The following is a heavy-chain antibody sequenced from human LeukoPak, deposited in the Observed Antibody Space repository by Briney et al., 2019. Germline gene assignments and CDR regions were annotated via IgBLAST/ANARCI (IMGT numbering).Heavy chain of an antibody. V-gene: IGHV3-21*01. D-gene: IGHD2-15*01. CDR2: ISSTSSHI. J-gene: IGHJ4*02. CDR3: ASGYCNGGGCYHDY. CDR1: GFTFSSYA. Sequence: PGGSLRLSCAASGFTFSSYAMNWVRQAPGKGLEWVSSISSTSSHIYYADSGKGRFTISRDNAKNSLYLQMNSLRVEDTAVYYCASGYCNGGGCYHDYWGQGTLVTVSS.